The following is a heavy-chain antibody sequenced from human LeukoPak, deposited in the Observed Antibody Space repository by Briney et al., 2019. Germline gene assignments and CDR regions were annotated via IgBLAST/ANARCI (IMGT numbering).Heavy chain of an antibody. CDR3: ARDLVDTLYAFDI. CDR2: IYQSGST. V-gene: IGHV4-38-2*02. CDR1: GGSISSGNY. D-gene: IGHD5-18*01. Sequence: SQTLSLTCTVSGGSISSGNYWGWIRQPPGKGLEWIGSIYQSGSTYSNPSLKSRVTILVDTSRNQFSLRLSSVTAADTAVYYCARDLVDTLYAFDIWGQGTMVTVSS. J-gene: IGHJ3*02.